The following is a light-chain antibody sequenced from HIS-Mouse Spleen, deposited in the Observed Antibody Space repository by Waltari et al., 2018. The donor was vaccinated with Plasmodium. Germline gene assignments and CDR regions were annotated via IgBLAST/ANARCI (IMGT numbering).Light chain of an antibody. CDR1: SSNIGNNY. CDR3: GTWDSSLSAGVV. J-gene: IGLJ2*01. V-gene: IGLV1-51*01. Sequence: QSVLTQPPSVSAAPGQKVTIPCSGSSSNIGNNYVSWYQHPPGTAPKLLIYDNNKRPSGIPDRFSGSKSGTSATLGITGLQTGDEADYYCGTWDSSLSAGVVFGGGTKLTVL. CDR2: DNN.